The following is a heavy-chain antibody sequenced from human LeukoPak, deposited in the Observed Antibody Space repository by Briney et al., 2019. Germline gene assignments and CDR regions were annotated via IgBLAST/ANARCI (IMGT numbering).Heavy chain of an antibody. D-gene: IGHD2-2*01. J-gene: IGHJ4*02. CDR1: GGSISRSSYY. V-gene: IGHV4-39*01. CDR2: VYFSGSS. CDR3: ATSYCSSTTCAVANFDY. Sequence: SETLSLTCSVSGGSISRSSYYWGWIRHPPGKGLEWIGSVYFSGSSYYNPSLKSRVTISVDTSETQFSLKLSSVTAADTAVYYCATSYCSSTTCAVANFDYWGQGTLVTVSS.